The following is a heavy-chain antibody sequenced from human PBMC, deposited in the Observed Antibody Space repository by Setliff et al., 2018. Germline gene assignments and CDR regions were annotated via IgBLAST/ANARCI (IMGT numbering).Heavy chain of an antibody. CDR1: GFTFSTYA. J-gene: IGHJ4*02. CDR2: LSGSGGST. Sequence: GGSLRLSCAASGFTFSTYAMSWVRQAPGKGLEWVSSLSGSGGSTFYADSVQGRFTISRDNSKNTLYLQINSLRAEDTGIYYCARDGHNVYYFDYWGLGTLVTVSS. D-gene: IGHD1-1*01. CDR3: ARDGHNVYYFDY. V-gene: IGHV3-23*01.